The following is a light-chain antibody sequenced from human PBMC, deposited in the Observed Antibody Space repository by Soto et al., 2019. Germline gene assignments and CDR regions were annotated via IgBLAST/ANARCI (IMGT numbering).Light chain of an antibody. J-gene: IGKJ4*01. CDR2: GAS. CDR3: QHYNTSPWA. V-gene: IGKV3-20*01. CDR1: QSVDYNH. Sequence: EIVLTQSPGTLSLSPGERATLSCRASQSVDYNHLAWYQQKPGQAPRLLIYGASFRATGVPDRFSASGCGKDFPFPFRRLEHKVFSVFYCQHYNTSPWAFGRGTRV.